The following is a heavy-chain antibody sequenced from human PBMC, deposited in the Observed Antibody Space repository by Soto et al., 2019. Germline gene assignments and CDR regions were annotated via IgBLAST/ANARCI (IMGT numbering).Heavy chain of an antibody. V-gene: IGHV3-66*01. J-gene: IGHJ4*02. D-gene: IGHD3-3*01. CDR1: GFTVNNLF. Sequence: EVQLVESGGGLVQPGGSLTLSCAAFGFTVNNLFMTWVRQAPGKGLEWVSTFSSDGSRYYADSVKGRFTISKDYSKNTLYLEMNSLRAGDTAVYYCARDIFGGSYDFCLGGQGTLVTVSS. CDR3: ARDIFGGSYDFCL. CDR2: FSSDGSR.